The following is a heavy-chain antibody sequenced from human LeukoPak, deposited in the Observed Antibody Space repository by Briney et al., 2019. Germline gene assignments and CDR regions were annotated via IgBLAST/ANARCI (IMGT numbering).Heavy chain of an antibody. Sequence: GASVKVSCKASGYTFTSYYMHWVRQAPGQGLEWMGIINPSGGSTSYAQKFQGRVTMTRDTSTSTVYMELSSLRSENTAVYYCARTMVRGVTPDYWGQGTLVTVSS. CDR3: ARTMVRGVTPDY. D-gene: IGHD3-10*01. V-gene: IGHV1-46*01. CDR2: INPSGGST. J-gene: IGHJ4*02. CDR1: GYTFTSYY.